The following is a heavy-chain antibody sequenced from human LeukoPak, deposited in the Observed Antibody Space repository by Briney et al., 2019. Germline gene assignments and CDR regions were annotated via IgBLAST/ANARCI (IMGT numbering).Heavy chain of an antibody. CDR1: GYTFTSYG. V-gene: IGHV1-18*01. CDR3: ARDGPIVVVIGNYYYYGMDV. Sequence: GASVKVSCKASGYTFTSYGISWVRQAPGQGLEWMGWISAYNGNKNYAQKLQGRVTMTTDTSTSTAYMELRSLRSDDTAVYYCARDGPIVVVIGNYYYYGMDVWGQGTTVTVSS. CDR2: ISAYNGNK. J-gene: IGHJ6*02. D-gene: IGHD3-22*01.